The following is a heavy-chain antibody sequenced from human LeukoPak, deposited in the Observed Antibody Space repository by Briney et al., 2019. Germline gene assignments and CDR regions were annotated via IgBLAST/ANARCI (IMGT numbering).Heavy chain of an antibody. Sequence: PGGSLRLSCAASGFTFSSYSMNWVRQAPGKGLEWVSSISSSSSYIYYADSVKGRFTISRDNAKNSLYLQMNSLRAEDTAVYYCARGRRRYQLLSDFDYWGQGTLVTVSS. CDR1: GFTFSSYS. CDR2: ISSSSSYI. J-gene: IGHJ4*02. V-gene: IGHV3-21*01. CDR3: ARGRRRYQLLSDFDY. D-gene: IGHD2-2*01.